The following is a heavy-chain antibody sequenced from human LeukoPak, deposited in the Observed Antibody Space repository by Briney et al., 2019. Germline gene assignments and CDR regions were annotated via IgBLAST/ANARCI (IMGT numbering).Heavy chain of an antibody. CDR3: ARDLVLLWFGELSPDYYMDV. Sequence: ASVKVSCKASGYTFTGYYMHWVRQAPGQGLEWMGWINPNSGGTNYAQKFQGRVTMTRDTSISTAYMELSRLRSDDTAVYYCARDLVLLWFGELSPDYYMDVWGKGTTVTVSS. CDR2: INPNSGGT. CDR1: GYTFTGYY. J-gene: IGHJ6*03. V-gene: IGHV1-2*02. D-gene: IGHD3-10*01.